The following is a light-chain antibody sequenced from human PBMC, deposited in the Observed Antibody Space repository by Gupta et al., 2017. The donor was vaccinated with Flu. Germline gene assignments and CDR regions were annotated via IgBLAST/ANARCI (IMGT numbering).Light chain of an antibody. CDR1: QSVSSTY. Sequence: IVLTQSPGTLSLSPGERATLSCRASQSVSSTYLAWYQQKPGQAPRLLIYRASSRATGIPDRFSGSGSGTDFTLTSSRLEPEDLAVYYCQQYGSSPYTFGQGTKLEIK. J-gene: IGKJ2*01. V-gene: IGKV3-20*01. CDR3: QQYGSSPYT. CDR2: RAS.